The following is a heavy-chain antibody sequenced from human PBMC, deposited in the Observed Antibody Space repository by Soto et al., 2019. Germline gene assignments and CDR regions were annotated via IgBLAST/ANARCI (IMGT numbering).Heavy chain of an antibody. V-gene: IGHV1-69*13. CDR3: ASSYSSSWYVWYYGMDV. CDR2: IIPIFGTA. CDR1: GGTFSSYA. D-gene: IGHD6-13*01. J-gene: IGHJ6*02. Sequence: GASVKVSCKASGGTFSSYAISWVRQAPGQGLEWMGGIIPIFGTANYAQKFQGRVTITADESTSTAYMELSSLRSEDTAVYYCASSYSSSWYVWYYGMDVWGQGTTVTVSS.